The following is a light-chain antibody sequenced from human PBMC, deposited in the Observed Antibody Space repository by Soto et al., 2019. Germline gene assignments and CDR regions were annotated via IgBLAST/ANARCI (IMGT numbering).Light chain of an antibody. Sequence: DIQLTQSPSSLSSSVGDRVTITCRASQTVISYLNWYQQKPGQAPKLLIYATTHLQSGVPSRFSGSGSGTEFTLTITSLHPEDSATYFCQHNYNTPPYTFGQGTKLEIK. CDR3: QHNYNTPPYT. J-gene: IGKJ2*01. CDR1: QTVISY. V-gene: IGKV1-39*01. CDR2: ATT.